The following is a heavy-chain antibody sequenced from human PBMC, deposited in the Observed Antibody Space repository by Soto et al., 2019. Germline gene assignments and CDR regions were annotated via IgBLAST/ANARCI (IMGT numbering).Heavy chain of an antibody. CDR3: ARDRRQWLELGTHAFDI. CDR1: GYTFTISG. CDR2: ISAYNGNT. Sequence: ASAKVCCTASGYTFTISGISGVRQAPGQGLEWMGWISAYNGNTNYAQKLQGRVTMTTDTSTSTAYMELRSLRSDDTAVYYCARDRRQWLELGTHAFDIWGQGTMVTVSS. D-gene: IGHD6-19*01. J-gene: IGHJ3*02. V-gene: IGHV1-18*01.